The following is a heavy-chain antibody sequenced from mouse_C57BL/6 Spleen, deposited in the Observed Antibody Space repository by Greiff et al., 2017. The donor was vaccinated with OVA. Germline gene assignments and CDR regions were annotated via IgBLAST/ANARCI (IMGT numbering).Heavy chain of an antibody. Sequence: EVQRVESGGGLVKPGGSLNLSCAASGFTFSSYAMSWVRQTPEKRLEWVATISDGGSYTYYPDNVKGRFTISRDNAKNNLYLQMSHLKSEDTAMYYCARDGYYLFDYWGQGTTLTVSS. CDR2: ISDGGSYT. V-gene: IGHV5-4*01. D-gene: IGHD2-3*01. CDR1: GFTFSSYA. CDR3: ARDGYYLFDY. J-gene: IGHJ2*01.